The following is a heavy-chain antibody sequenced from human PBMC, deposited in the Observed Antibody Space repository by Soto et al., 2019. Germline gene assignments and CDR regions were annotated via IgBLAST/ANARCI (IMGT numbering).Heavy chain of an antibody. Sequence: LSLTYAVSGGSFTSNNWWTWVRQPPGQGLEWIGEIYRTGSTNYNPSLKSRVTISLDKSENQFSLRVTSLTAADTAVYYCASRDPGTSVDYWGQGTLVTVSS. D-gene: IGHD1-7*01. V-gene: IGHV4-4*02. J-gene: IGHJ4*02. CDR1: GGSFTSNNW. CDR3: ASRDPGTSVDY. CDR2: IYRTGST.